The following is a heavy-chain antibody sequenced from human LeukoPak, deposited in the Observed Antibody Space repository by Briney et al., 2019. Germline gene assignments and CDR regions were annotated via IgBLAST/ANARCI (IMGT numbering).Heavy chain of an antibody. Sequence: PGGSLRLSCAASGFTFSSYWMNWVRQAPGKGLEWVANIKQDGSEKYYVDSVKGRFTISRDNAKNSLYLQMNSLRAEDTAVYYCARDRLYIAASGITDYWGQGTLVTVSS. V-gene: IGHV3-7*01. D-gene: IGHD6-13*01. CDR3: ARDRLYIAASGITDY. CDR1: GFTFSSYW. CDR2: IKQDGSEK. J-gene: IGHJ4*02.